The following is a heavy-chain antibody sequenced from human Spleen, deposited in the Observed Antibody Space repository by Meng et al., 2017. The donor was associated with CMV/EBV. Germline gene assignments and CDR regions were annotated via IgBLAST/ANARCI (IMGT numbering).Heavy chain of an antibody. CDR2: ISWNSGSI. Sequence: SLKISCAASGFTFDDYAMHWVRQAPGKGLEWVSGISWNSGSIGYADSVKGRFTISRDNAKNSLYLQMNSLRAEDMALYYCAKGGQEVPLTRRFDYWGQGTLVTVSS. J-gene: IGHJ4*02. D-gene: IGHD2-15*01. CDR3: AKGGQEVPLTRRFDY. CDR1: GFTFDDYA. V-gene: IGHV3-9*03.